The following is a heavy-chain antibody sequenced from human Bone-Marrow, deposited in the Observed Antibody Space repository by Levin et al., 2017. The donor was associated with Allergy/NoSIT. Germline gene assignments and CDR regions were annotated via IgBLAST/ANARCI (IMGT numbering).Heavy chain of an antibody. CDR1: GFTFSDQW. V-gene: IGHV3-7*03. CDR3: ARGDADI. J-gene: IGHJ6*01. D-gene: IGHD3-16*01. Sequence: GGSLRLSCATSGFTFSDQWMTWVRQAPGKGLEWVATTRHDGSQTYYVDSVKGRFTISRDNAKNSLSLQMDSLRVEDTAVYYCARGDADIWGQGTPVTVSS. CDR2: TRHDGSQT.